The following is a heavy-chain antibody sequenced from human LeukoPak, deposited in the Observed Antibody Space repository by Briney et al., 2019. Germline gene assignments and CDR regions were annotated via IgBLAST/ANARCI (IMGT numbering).Heavy chain of an antibody. CDR1: GGSIGSYY. J-gene: IGHJ4*02. Sequence: SETLSLTCTVSGGSIGSYYWSWIRQPAGKGLEWIGRIYTSGSTNYNPSLKSRVTISVDTSKNQFSLKLSSVTAADTAVYYCARRIPYDFWSGYYFDYWGQGTLVTVSS. D-gene: IGHD3-3*01. CDR2: IYTSGST. CDR3: ARRIPYDFWSGYYFDY. V-gene: IGHV4-4*07.